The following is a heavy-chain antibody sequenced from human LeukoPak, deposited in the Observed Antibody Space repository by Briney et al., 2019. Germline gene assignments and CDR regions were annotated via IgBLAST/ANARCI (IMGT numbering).Heavy chain of an antibody. J-gene: IGHJ3*02. Sequence: ASVKVSCKASGYTFTSYAMNWVRQAPGQGLEWMGWINTNTGNPTYPQGFTGRFVFSLDTSVSTAYLQISSLKAEDTAVYYCARALTDYSQLPTAAFDIWGQGTMVTVSS. CDR3: ARALTDYSQLPTAAFDI. CDR2: INTNTGNP. CDR1: GYTFTSYA. D-gene: IGHD1-1*01. V-gene: IGHV7-4-1*02.